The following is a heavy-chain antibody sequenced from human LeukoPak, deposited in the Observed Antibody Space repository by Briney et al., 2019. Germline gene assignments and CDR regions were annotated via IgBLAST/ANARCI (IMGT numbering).Heavy chain of an antibody. V-gene: IGHV4-59*01. D-gene: IGHD3-22*01. CDR3: TRDQYHFDRDYFNYYMDV. Sequence: SETLSLTCAVYGGSFSGYYWSWIRQPPGKGLEWIGYVYYTGSTNDNPSLKSRVTISVDTSQNQFSLKMNSVTAADTAVYYCTRDQYHFDRDYFNYYMDVWGKGTTVTVSS. J-gene: IGHJ6*03. CDR2: VYYTGST. CDR1: GGSFSGYY.